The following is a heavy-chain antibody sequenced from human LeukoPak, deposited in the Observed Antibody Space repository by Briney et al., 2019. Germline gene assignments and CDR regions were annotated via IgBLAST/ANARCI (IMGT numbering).Heavy chain of an antibody. CDR2: ISWDGGST. J-gene: IGHJ4*02. Sequence: GGSLRLSCAASGFTFDDYTMHWVRQAPGKGLEWVSLISWDGGSTYYADSVKGRFTISRDNSKNSLHLQMNSLRTEDTALYYCAKDVGDCSSTSCHTYYFDYWGQGTLVTVSS. CDR3: AKDVGDCSSTSCHTYYFDY. CDR1: GFTFDDYT. D-gene: IGHD2-2*02. V-gene: IGHV3-43*01.